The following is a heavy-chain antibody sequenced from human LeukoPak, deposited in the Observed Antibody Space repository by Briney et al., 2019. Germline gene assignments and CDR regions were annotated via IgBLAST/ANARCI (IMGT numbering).Heavy chain of an antibody. Sequence: GGSLRLSCAASGFTVSSNYMSWVRQAPGKGLEWVSVIYSGGSTYYADSVKGRFTISRDNSKNTLYLQMNSLRAEDTAVYYCAKMTPVTSFQLLVLDSWGPGTLVTISS. CDR3: AKMTPVTSFQLLVLDS. D-gene: IGHD4-11*01. CDR1: GFTVSSNY. V-gene: IGHV3-53*01. J-gene: IGHJ4*02. CDR2: IYSGGST.